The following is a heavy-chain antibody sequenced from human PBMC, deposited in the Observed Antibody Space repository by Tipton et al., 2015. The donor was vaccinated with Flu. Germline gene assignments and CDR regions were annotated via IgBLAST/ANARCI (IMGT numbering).Heavy chain of an antibody. CDR2: IKQDGSEK. CDR1: GFTFSSYW. V-gene: IGHV3-7*01. D-gene: IGHD3-3*01. J-gene: IGHJ6*02. Sequence: AASGFTFSSYWMSWVRQAPGKGLEWVANIKQDGSEKYYVDSVKGRFTISRDNAKNSLYLQMNSLRAEDTAVYYCARDGGGYYDFWSGYSHGEVYGMDVWGQGTTVTVSS. CDR3: ARDGGGYYDFWSGYSHGEVYGMDV.